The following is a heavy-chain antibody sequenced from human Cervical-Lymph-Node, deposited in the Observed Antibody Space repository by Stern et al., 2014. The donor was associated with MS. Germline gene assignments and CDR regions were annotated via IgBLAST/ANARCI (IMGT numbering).Heavy chain of an antibody. V-gene: IGHV3-30*18. CDR1: GFTFSNYG. CDR3: AKDRGSSVAARYFDY. Sequence: VQLVQSGGGVVQPGRSLRLSCAASGFTFSNYGMHWVRQAPGQGLEWVAVILYDGSNKYYADSVKGRFTVSRDNSKNTLYLQMNSLRADDTAIYYCAKDRGSSVAARYFDYWGQGTLVTVSS. J-gene: IGHJ4*02. D-gene: IGHD6-6*01. CDR2: ILYDGSNK.